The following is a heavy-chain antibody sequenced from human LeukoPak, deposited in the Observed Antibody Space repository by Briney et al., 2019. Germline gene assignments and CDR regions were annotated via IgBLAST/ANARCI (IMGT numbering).Heavy chain of an antibody. Sequence: GGSLRLSCAAPGFTFSSYAMSWVRQAPGKGLEWVSSISGSGGSTYYADSVKGRFTISRDNSQNTLYLQMNSLRAEDTAIYYCASWGSEYYFDYWGQGTLVTVSS. CDR3: ASWGSEYYFDY. CDR2: ISGSGGST. CDR1: GFTFSSYA. V-gene: IGHV3-23*01. J-gene: IGHJ4*02. D-gene: IGHD3-16*01.